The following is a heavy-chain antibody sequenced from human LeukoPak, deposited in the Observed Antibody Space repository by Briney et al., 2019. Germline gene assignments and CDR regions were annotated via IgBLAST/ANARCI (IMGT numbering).Heavy chain of an antibody. Sequence: KPGGSLRLSCAASGFTFSNAWMSWVRQAPGKGLEWVGRIKSKTDGGTIDYAAPVKGRFTISRDDSKNTLYLQMNSLKTEDTAVYYCTTDATTYLYYDILTGYFDYWGQGTLVTVSS. CDR1: GFTFSNAW. CDR3: TTDATTYLYYDILTGYFDY. V-gene: IGHV3-15*01. CDR2: IKSKTDGGTI. J-gene: IGHJ4*02. D-gene: IGHD3-9*01.